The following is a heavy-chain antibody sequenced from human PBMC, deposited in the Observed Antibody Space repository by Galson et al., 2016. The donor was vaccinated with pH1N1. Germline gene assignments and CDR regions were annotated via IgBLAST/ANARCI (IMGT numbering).Heavy chain of an antibody. Sequence: PALVKPTQTLTLTCTFSGFSLNTRGVGVGWIRQPPGKALEWLALIYWDDAKRYSPSLRTRLTITKDTSKNQVVLTMTNMDPVDTATYYCAHRGYSSSGHYTGDDWFDPWGQGTLVTVST. V-gene: IGHV2-5*02. D-gene: IGHD3-3*01. CDR1: GFSLNTRGVG. CDR2: IYWDDAK. J-gene: IGHJ5*02. CDR3: AHRGYSSSGHYTGDDWFDP.